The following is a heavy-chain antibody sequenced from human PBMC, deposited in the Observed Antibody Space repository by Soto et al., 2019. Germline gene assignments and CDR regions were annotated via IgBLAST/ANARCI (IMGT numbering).Heavy chain of an antibody. CDR1: GFTFSSYA. J-gene: IGHJ4*02. D-gene: IGHD6-13*01. CDR2: ISGSGGST. CDR3: ARRSSSWYFDY. V-gene: IGHV3-23*01. Sequence: EVQLLESGGGLVQPGGSLRLSCAASGFTFSSYAMNWVRQAPGKGLEWVSVISGSGGSTYYADSVKGRFTISRDNSKNPLALQMTSRRAEDTAVYYCARRSSSWYFDYWGQGTLVTVSS.